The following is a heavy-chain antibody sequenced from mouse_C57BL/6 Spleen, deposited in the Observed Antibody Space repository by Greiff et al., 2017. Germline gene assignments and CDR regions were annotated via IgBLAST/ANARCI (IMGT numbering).Heavy chain of an antibody. Sequence: QVQLKQPGAELVRPGTSVKLSCKASGYTFTSYWMHWVKQRPGQGLEWIGVIDPSDSYTNYNQKFKGKATLTVDTSSRTAYMQLSSLTSEDSAVYYCARAYYSNGDYWGQGTTLTVSS. CDR1: GYTFTSYW. V-gene: IGHV1-59*01. D-gene: IGHD2-5*01. CDR2: IDPSDSYT. CDR3: ARAYYSNGDY. J-gene: IGHJ2*01.